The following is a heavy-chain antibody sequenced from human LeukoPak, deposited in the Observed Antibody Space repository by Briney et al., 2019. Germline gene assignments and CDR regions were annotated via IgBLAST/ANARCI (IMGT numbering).Heavy chain of an antibody. CDR1: GYSFTSYW. CDR3: TRVMVAARGGYYFDY. D-gene: IGHD6-6*01. J-gene: IGHJ4*02. V-gene: IGHV5-51*01. Sequence: GESLKISCKGSGYSFTSYWIGWVRQMPEKGLEWMGIIYPGDSDTRYSPSFQGQVTISADKSISTAYLQWSSPKASDTAMYYCTRVMVAARGGYYFDYWGQGTLVTVSS. CDR2: IYPGDSDT.